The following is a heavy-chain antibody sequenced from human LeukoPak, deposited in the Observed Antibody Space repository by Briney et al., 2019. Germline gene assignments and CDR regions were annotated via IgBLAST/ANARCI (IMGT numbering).Heavy chain of an antibody. CDR2: ICYDGSNT. D-gene: IGHD1-14*01. V-gene: IGHV3-30-3*01. Sequence: GGSLTLSCAASGFTFSSYAMHWVRNAPGKGLEWVAVICYDGSNTFCADSVKGRFTISRDNSKNTRYLQMNSLTGEDMAVYFCATDLKGDNNDWGQGNMVTVSS. J-gene: IGHJ4*02. CDR3: ATDLKGDNND. CDR1: GFTFSSYA.